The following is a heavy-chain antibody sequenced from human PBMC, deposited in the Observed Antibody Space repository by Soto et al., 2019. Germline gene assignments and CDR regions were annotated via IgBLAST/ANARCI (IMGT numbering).Heavy chain of an antibody. V-gene: IGHV3-30-3*01. CDR2: ISYDGSNK. J-gene: IGHJ4*02. Sequence: QVQLVESGGGVVQPGRSLRLSCAPSGFTFSSYAMHWVRQAPGKGLEWVAVISYDGSNKYYADSVKGRFTISRDNSKNTLYLQMNSLRAEDTAVYYCARVVVATVTLDYWGQGTMVTVSS. CDR1: GFTFSSYA. D-gene: IGHD1-26*01. CDR3: ARVVVATVTLDY.